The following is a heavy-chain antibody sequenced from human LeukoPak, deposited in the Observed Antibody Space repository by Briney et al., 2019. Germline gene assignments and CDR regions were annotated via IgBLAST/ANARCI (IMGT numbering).Heavy chain of an antibody. J-gene: IGHJ6*02. V-gene: IGHV3-23*01. CDR1: GFTFSGYA. CDR2: ISGSGGST. D-gene: IGHD2-21*02. CDR3: AKDGDLAAILYYYGMDV. Sequence: GGSLRLSCAASGFTFSGYAMSWVRQAPGKGLEWVSAISGSGGSTYYADSVKGRFTISRDNSKNTLYLQMNSLRAEDTAVYYCAKDGDLAAILYYYGMDVWGQGTTVTVSS.